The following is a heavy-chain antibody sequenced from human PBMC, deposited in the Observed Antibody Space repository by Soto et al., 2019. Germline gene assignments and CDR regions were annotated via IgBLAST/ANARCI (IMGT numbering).Heavy chain of an antibody. CDR2: VSYDGTKQ. D-gene: IGHD3-22*01. CDR3: ARDRVYYYDSSGYYNFDF. Sequence: QVQLVESGGGVVQPGRSLRVSCAASGFTFSHYAMHGVRQAPGKGLEWVAVVSYDGTKQFYADSVKGRFTISRDSSKSTLYLQMNNLRDEDTAVYYCARDRVYYYDSSGYYNFDFWGQGTLVTVSS. J-gene: IGHJ4*02. V-gene: IGHV3-30-3*01. CDR1: GFTFSHYA.